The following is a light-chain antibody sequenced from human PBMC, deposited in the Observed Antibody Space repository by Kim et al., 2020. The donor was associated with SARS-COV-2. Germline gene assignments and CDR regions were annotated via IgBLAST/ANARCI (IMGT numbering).Light chain of an antibody. CDR1: QGITNS. CDR3: QKYNSAPWT. CDR2: AAS. Sequence: VSVGDRVTITCLASQGITNSLAWDQQKPGKVPQLLIYAASALQSGVPARFSGSGSGTDFTLTISSLQPEDVATYYCQKYNSAPWTFGQGTKVDIK. J-gene: IGKJ1*01. V-gene: IGKV1-27*01.